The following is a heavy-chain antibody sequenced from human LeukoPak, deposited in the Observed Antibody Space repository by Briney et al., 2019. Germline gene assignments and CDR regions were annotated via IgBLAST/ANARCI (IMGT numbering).Heavy chain of an antibody. CDR2: IIGSGDTT. CDR3: AKVTGGDMITYGGLDY. CDR1: GFTFSSYA. J-gene: IGHJ4*02. Sequence: PGGSLRLSCAASGFTFSSYAMSWVRQAPGKGLEWVSAIIGSGDTTYYAASVKGRLTISRDNSKNTLYLQMNSLRAEDTVVYYCAKVTGGDMITYGGLDYWGQGTLVTVSS. V-gene: IGHV3-23*01. D-gene: IGHD3-16*01.